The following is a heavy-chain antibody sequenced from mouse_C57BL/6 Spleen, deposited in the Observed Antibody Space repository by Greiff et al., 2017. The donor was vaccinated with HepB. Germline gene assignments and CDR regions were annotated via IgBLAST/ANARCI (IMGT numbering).Heavy chain of an antibody. V-gene: IGHV1-64*01. CDR1: GYTFTSYW. D-gene: IGHD2-10*01. Sequence: QVHVKQPEAELVKPGASVKLSCKASGYTFTSYWMHWVKQRPGQGLEWIGMIHPNSGSTNYNEKFKSKATLTVDKSSSTAYMQLSSLTSEDSAVYYCARRSLLSMDYWGQGTSVTVSS. CDR3: ARRSLLSMDY. J-gene: IGHJ4*01. CDR2: IHPNSGST.